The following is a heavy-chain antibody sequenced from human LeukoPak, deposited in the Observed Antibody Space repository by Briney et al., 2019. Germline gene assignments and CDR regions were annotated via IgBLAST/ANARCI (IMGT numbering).Heavy chain of an antibody. Sequence: SETLSLTCAVSGYSISSGYYWGWIWQPPGKGLQWIGSVYHSGTAYYNPSLKSRVTISVDTSKNQFSLKLSSVTAADTAVYYCARDGPYRITNMDVWGKGTTVTVSS. V-gene: IGHV4-38-2*02. CDR3: ARDGPYRITNMDV. J-gene: IGHJ6*03. CDR1: GYSISSGYY. CDR2: VYHSGTA.